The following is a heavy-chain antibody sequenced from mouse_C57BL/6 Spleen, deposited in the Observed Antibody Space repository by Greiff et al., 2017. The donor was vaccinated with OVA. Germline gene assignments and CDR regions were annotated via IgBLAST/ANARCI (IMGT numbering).Heavy chain of an antibody. CDR3: TRRVYYGNYVKYFDV. V-gene: IGHV1-15*01. Sequence: VQRVESGAELVRPGASVTLSCKASGYTFTDYEMHWVKQTPVHGLEWIGAIDPETGGTAYNQKFKGKAILTADKSSSTAYMELRSLTSEDSAVYYCTRRVYYGNYVKYFDVWGTGTTVTVSS. D-gene: IGHD2-1*01. CDR1: GYTFTDYE. J-gene: IGHJ1*03. CDR2: IDPETGGT.